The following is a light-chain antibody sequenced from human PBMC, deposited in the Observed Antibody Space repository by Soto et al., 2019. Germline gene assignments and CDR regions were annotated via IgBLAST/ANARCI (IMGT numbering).Light chain of an antibody. Sequence: EIVLTQSPATLSLSPGERATLSCRASQSISSYLAWYQQKPGQAPRLLIHNASNRATGIPARFSASGSGTDFTPTISSLEPEECAVYYCQQRSNWPPITFGQGTRLEIK. CDR3: QQRSNWPPIT. CDR1: QSISSY. J-gene: IGKJ5*01. CDR2: NAS. V-gene: IGKV3-11*01.